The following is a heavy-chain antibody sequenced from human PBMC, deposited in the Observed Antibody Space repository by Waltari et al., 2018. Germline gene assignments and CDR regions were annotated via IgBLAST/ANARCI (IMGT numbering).Heavy chain of an antibody. CDR1: GYTFTSYD. V-gene: IGHV1-8*03. D-gene: IGHD5-18*01. J-gene: IGHJ4*02. CDR2: RNPNSGKT. CDR3: ARVGDSYGQVGGY. Sequence: QVQLVQSGAEVKKPGASVKVSCKASGYTFTSYDINWVRQATGQGLEWMGWRNPNSGKTGYAQKFKGRVTITRDTSISTAYMELGRLRSDDTAVYYCARVGDSYGQVGGYWGQGTLVTVSS.